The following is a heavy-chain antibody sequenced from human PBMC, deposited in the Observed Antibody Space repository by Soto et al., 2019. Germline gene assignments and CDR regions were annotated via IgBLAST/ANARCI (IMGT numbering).Heavy chain of an antibody. V-gene: IGHV3-74*01. Sequence: PGGSLRLSCAASGFTFSSYWMHWVRQAPGKGLVWVSRINSDGSSTSYADSVKGRFTISRDNATNTLYLQMNSLRTEDIAVYYCTTDQYSSSDAFAIWGQGTMVTVSS. CDR2: INSDGSST. CDR1: GFTFSSYW. J-gene: IGHJ3*02. CDR3: TTDQYSSSDAFAI. D-gene: IGHD6-6*01.